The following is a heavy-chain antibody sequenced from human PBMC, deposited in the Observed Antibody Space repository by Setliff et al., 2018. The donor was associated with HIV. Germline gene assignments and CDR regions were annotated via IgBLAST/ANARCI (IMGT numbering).Heavy chain of an antibody. CDR1: GGTFSSYA. CDR3: ARDKGGLGIGGYYYYYMDV. Sequence: SVKVSCKASGGTFSSYAISWVRQAPGQGLEWMGGIIPIFGTANYAQKFQSRVTITADESTSTAYMELSSLRSEDTAVYYCARDKGGLGIGGYYYYYMDVWGKGTTVTVSS. V-gene: IGHV1-69*13. J-gene: IGHJ6*03. CDR2: IIPIFGTA. D-gene: IGHD7-27*01.